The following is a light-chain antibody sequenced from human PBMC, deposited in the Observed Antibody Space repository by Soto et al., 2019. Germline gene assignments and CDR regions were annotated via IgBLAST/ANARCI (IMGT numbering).Light chain of an antibody. CDR2: GAS. CDR1: QSISSN. V-gene: IGKV3-15*01. J-gene: IGKJ1*01. CDR3: QHYNNWPPSWT. Sequence: EIVMRQSPATLSVSPGERATLSCRASQSISSNLAWYQQKPGQAPRLLISGASTRATGIPARFSGSGSGTEFTLTISSLQSEDFAVYYCQHYNNWPPSWTFGQGTKVEIK.